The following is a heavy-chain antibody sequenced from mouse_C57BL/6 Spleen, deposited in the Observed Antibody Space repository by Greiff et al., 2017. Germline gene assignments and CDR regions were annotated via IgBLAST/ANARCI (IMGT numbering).Heavy chain of an antibody. CDR1: GYTFTSYW. Sequence: QVQLQQPGAELVKPGASVKLSCKASGYTFTSYWMQWVKQRPGQGLEWIGEIDPSDSYTNYNQKFKGKATLTVDTSSSTAYMQLSSLTSEDSAVYYCARSRYGSSSFDDWGQGATLTVSS. CDR2: IDPSDSYT. CDR3: ARSRYGSSSFDD. V-gene: IGHV1-50*01. J-gene: IGHJ2*01. D-gene: IGHD1-1*01.